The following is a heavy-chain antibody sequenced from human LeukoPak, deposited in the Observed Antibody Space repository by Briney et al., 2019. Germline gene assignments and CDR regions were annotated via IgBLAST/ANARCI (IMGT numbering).Heavy chain of an antibody. Sequence: SETLSLTCSVSGDSINTYFWSWIRQPPGKGLEWIGYISYSGSTNYNPSLKSRVTMSVDTSKNQISLKLTSVNAADTPVYFCAGYTSGRFFFDFWGQGALVTVSS. CDR3: AGYTSGRFFFDF. V-gene: IGHV4-59*01. CDR2: ISYSGST. D-gene: IGHD3-3*01. J-gene: IGHJ4*02. CDR1: GDSINTYF.